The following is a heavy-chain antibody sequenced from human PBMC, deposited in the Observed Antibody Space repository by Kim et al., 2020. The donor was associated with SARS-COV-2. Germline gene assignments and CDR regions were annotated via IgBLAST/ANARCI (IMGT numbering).Heavy chain of an antibody. CDR1: GFTFSSYG. CDR3: ARDHGVVEKSLD. CDR2: IKQDGSEK. Sequence: GGSLRLSCAASGFTFSSYGMSWVRQAPGKGLEWVANIKQDGSEKYYVDSVKGRFTISRDNAKNTLYLQMNSLRAEDTAVDYCARDHGVVEKSLDGGEGT. J-gene: IGHJ4*02. D-gene: IGHD2-15*01. V-gene: IGHV3-7*03.